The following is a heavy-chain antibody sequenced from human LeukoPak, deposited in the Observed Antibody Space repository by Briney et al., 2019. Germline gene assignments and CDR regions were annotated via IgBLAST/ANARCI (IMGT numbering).Heavy chain of an antibody. D-gene: IGHD6-6*01. CDR2: INHSGST. V-gene: IGHV4-34*01. CDR1: GVSFSGYY. CDR3: ASTGIAARRSYYYYGMDV. J-gene: IGHJ6*02. Sequence: SETLSLTCAVYGVSFSGYYWSWIRQPPGKGLEWIGEINHSGSTNYNPSLKSRVTISVDTSKNQFSLKLSSVTAADTAVYYCASTGIAARRSYYYYGMDVWGQETTVTVSS.